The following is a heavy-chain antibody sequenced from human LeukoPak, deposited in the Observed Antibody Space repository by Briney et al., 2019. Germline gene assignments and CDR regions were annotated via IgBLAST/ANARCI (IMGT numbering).Heavy chain of an antibody. CDR1: GGSISSYY. J-gene: IGHJ3*02. D-gene: IGHD5-12*01. CDR2: IYYSGST. V-gene: IGHV4-59*01. Sequence: SETLSLPCTVSGGSISSYYWIWIRQPPGKGLEWIGYIYYSGSTNYNPSLKSRVTISVDTSKNQFSLKLSSVTAADTAVYYCASVLSGLGAFDIWGEGTMVTVSS. CDR3: ASVLSGLGAFDI.